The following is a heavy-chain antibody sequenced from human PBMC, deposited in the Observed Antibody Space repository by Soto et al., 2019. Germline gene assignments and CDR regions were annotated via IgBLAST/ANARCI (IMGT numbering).Heavy chain of an antibody. J-gene: IGHJ4*01. CDR1: GYILTELS. Sequence: ASVKVSCKVSGYILTELSMHWVRQAPGKGPEWMGGFDPEAREIIYAQKFQGRVTMTEDTSTDTAYMELSSLRSEDTAVYYCAVDPEGPDRNFDFWGQGTLVTVPQ. CDR2: FDPEAREI. V-gene: IGHV1-24*01. CDR3: AVDPEGPDRNFDF.